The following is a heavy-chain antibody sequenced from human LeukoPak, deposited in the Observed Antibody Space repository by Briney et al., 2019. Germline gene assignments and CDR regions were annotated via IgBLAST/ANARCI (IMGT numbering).Heavy chain of an antibody. CDR3: ARGLNSSGY. V-gene: IGHV6-1*01. D-gene: IGHD6-19*01. CDR2: TYYRSNWFN. Sequence: SQTLSLTCAISGDSVSSNNVAWNWIRQSPSRGLEWLGRTYYRSNWFNDYTVSVKGRVTINPDTSKNQFSLKLSSVTAADTAVYYCARGLNSSGYWGQGTLVTVSS. J-gene: IGHJ4*02. CDR1: GDSVSSNNVA.